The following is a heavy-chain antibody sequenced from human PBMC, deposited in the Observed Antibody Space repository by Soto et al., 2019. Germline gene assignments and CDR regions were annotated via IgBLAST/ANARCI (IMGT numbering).Heavy chain of an antibody. CDR3: ARDLSSGYDSYYFGY. V-gene: IGHV4-38-2*02. D-gene: IGHD3-22*01. Sequence: SETLSLTCSVSGYLISSGYYWGWVRQTPGKGLEWLGSIDYSGKTYKNPSLKSRVSASVDLSQNQFSLNLRSVTAADTAVYFCARDLSSGYDSYYFGYWGQGTLVTVS. J-gene: IGHJ4*02. CDR2: IDYSGKT. CDR1: GYLISSGYY.